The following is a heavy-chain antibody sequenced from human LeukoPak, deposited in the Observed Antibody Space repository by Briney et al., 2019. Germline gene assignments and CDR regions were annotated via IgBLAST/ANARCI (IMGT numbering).Heavy chain of an antibody. CDR3: ATTIGLRYYYYGMDV. J-gene: IGHJ6*02. CDR1: GFTVSSNY. CDR2: IYSGGST. V-gene: IGHV3-53*01. D-gene: IGHD5-24*01. Sequence: PGGSLRLSCAASGFTVSSNYMSWVRQAPGKGLEWVSVIYSGGSTYYADSVKGRFTISRDNSKNTLYLQMNSLRAEDMAVYYCATTIGLRYYYYGMDVWGQGTTVTVSS.